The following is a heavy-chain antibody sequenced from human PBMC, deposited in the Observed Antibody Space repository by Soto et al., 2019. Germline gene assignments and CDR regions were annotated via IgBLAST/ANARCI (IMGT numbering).Heavy chain of an antibody. Sequence: QVQLQESGPGLVKPSQTLSLTCTVSGGSISSGGYYWSWIRQHPGKGLEWIGYIYYSGSTYYNPSLKSRVTISVDTSKNQFSLKLSSVTAADTAVYYCARDNHEMHPYGYYYYGMDVWGQGTTVTVSS. CDR2: IYYSGST. J-gene: IGHJ6*02. CDR3: ARDNHEMHPYGYYYYGMDV. V-gene: IGHV4-31*03. D-gene: IGHD4-17*01. CDR1: GGSISSGGYY.